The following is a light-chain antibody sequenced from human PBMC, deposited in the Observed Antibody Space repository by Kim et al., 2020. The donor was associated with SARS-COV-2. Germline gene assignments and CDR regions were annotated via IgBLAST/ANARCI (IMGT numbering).Light chain of an antibody. Sequence: SVGDKGPITVRASQDISNYLAWYQQKPGKVPKLLIYAASTLQSGGPSRFSGSGSGTDFTLTISSLQPEDVASYYCQKYNSASWTFGQGTKVDIK. CDR1: QDISNY. V-gene: IGKV1-27*01. CDR3: QKYNSASWT. CDR2: AAS. J-gene: IGKJ1*01.